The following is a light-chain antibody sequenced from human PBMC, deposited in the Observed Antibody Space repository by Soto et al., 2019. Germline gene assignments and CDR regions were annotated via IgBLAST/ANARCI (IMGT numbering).Light chain of an antibody. V-gene: IGKV1-39*01. CDR2: GAK. J-gene: IGKJ5*01. CDR3: QQCHATPLT. CDR1: PAISNY. Sequence: DIQMTQSPSFLSASLGDRFTITCRASPAISNYLNWYQQKPGKAPNLPIFGAKTLQSAVPPRFSGSGYGKDFTLTITTLQPEDDGPYYPQQCHATPLTFGQGTRLEIX.